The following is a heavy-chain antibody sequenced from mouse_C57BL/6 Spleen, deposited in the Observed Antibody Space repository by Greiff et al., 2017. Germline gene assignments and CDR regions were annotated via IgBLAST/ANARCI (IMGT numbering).Heavy chain of an antibody. Sequence: QVQLQQPGTELVKLGASVKLSCKASGYTFTSYWMHWVKQRPGQGLEWIGNINPSNGGTNYNEKFKSKATLTVDKSSSTAVMQLSSLTSEDSSVYYCAREAYWDGVAYWGQGTLVTVSA. V-gene: IGHV1-53*01. CDR2: INPSNGGT. D-gene: IGHD4-1*01. CDR1: GYTFTSYW. CDR3: AREAYWDGVAY. J-gene: IGHJ3*01.